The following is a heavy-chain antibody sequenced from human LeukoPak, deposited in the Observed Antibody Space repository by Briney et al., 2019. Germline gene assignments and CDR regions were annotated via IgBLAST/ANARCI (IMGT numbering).Heavy chain of an antibody. CDR3: AREDCSSTSCYLANDY. Sequence: GGSLRLSCAASGFTFSDYYMSWIRQAPGKGLEWVSYISSSGSTIYYADSVKGRFTISRDNAKNSLYLQMNSLRAEDTAVYYCAREDCSSTSCYLANDYWGQGTLVTVSS. V-gene: IGHV3-11*04. CDR2: ISSSGSTI. D-gene: IGHD2-2*01. CDR1: GFTFSDYY. J-gene: IGHJ4*02.